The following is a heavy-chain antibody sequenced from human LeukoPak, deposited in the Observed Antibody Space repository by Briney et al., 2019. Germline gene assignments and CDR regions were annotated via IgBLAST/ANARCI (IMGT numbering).Heavy chain of an antibody. V-gene: IGHV1-46*04. J-gene: IGHJ4*02. CDR3: VREGGEY. CDR1: GYTFTSYQ. CDR2: ISPSGGSA. Sequence: ASVKVSCKASGYTFTSYQMYWVRQAPGQGLEWVGRISPSGGSASYTQKLQGRVTMTRDTSTSTAYMELSSLRFEDTAVYYCVREGGEYWGQGTLVTVSS. D-gene: IGHD3-16*01.